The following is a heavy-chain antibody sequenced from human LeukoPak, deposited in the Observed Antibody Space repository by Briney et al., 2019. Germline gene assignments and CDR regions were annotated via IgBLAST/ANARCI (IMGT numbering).Heavy chain of an antibody. Sequence: ASVKVSCKASGYTFTSYDINWVRQAPGQGLEWMGWMNPNSGNTGYAQKFQGRVTMTRNTSISTAYMELSSLRSEDTAVYYCARRARVAAAGTLGYWGQGTLVTVSS. CDR2: MNPNSGNT. D-gene: IGHD6-13*01. CDR3: ARRARVAAAGTLGY. CDR1: GYTFTSYD. J-gene: IGHJ4*02. V-gene: IGHV1-8*01.